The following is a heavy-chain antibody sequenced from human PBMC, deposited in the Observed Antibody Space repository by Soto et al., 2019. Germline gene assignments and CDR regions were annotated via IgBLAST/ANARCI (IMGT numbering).Heavy chain of an antibody. CDR1: GGSISSGDYY. CDR3: ASSLWELQDGGMDV. CDR2: IYYSGGT. V-gene: IGHV4-30-4*01. D-gene: IGHD1-26*01. J-gene: IGHJ6*02. Sequence: PAETLSLTCTVSGGSISSGDYYWSWIRQPPGKGLEWIGYIYYSGGTYYIPSLKSRVTISVDTSKNQFSLKLSSVTAADTAVYYCASSLWELQDGGMDVGGQGTRVTVSS.